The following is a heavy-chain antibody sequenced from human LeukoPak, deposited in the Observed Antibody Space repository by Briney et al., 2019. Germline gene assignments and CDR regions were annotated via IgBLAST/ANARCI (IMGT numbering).Heavy chain of an antibody. CDR3: ARVDGYGDYWFDP. CDR2: IYYSGST. D-gene: IGHD4-17*01. J-gene: IGHJ5*02. CDR1: GGSISSGDYY. Sequence: KSSQTLSLTCTVSGGSISSGDYYWSWIRQPPGKGLEWIVYIYYSGSTYYNPSLKSRVTISVDTSKNQFSLELSSVTAADTAVYYCARVDGYGDYWFDPWGQGTLVTVSS. V-gene: IGHV4-30-4*01.